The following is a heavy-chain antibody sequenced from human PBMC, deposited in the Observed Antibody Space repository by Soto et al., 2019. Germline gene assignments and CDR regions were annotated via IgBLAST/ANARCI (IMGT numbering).Heavy chain of an antibody. Sequence: QVQLVQSGAEVKKPGASVKVSCKASGYTFTSYGISWVRQAPGQGLEWMGWISAYNGNTNYAQKLQGRVTMTTDTXPNXAYMELRSLRSDDTAVYYCARARGWYMYYYYGMDVWGQGTTVTVSS. J-gene: IGHJ6*02. CDR3: ARARGWYMYYYYGMDV. CDR2: ISAYNGNT. D-gene: IGHD6-19*01. CDR1: GYTFTSYG. V-gene: IGHV1-18*01.